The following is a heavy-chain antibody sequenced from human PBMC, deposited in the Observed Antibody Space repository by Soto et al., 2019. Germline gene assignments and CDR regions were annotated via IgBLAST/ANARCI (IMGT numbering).Heavy chain of an antibody. Sequence: PSETLSRTCTVSGGSISRYYWSWIRQPPGKGLEWIGYIYYSGSTNYNPSLKSRVTISVDTSKNQFSLKLSSVTAADTAVYYCARDGAAAGYYYYGMDVWGQGTTVTVSS. D-gene: IGHD6-13*01. CDR1: GGSISRYY. CDR3: ARDGAAAGYYYYGMDV. V-gene: IGHV4-59*01. CDR2: IYYSGST. J-gene: IGHJ6*02.